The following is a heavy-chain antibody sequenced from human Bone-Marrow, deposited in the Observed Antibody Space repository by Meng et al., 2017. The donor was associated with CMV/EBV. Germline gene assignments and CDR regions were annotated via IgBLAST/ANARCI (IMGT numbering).Heavy chain of an antibody. CDR3: ARDSRRYYYYYGMDV. CDR2: INPNSGGT. V-gene: IGHV1-2*02. J-gene: IGHJ6*02. D-gene: IGHD6-6*01. CDR1: GYTFTGYY. Sequence: ASVKVSCKASGYTFTGYYMHWVRQAPGQGLEWMGWINPNSGGTNYAQKFQGRVTMTRDTSISTAYMELSRLRSDDTAVYYCARDSRRYYYYYGMDVWGQGTTVIVSS.